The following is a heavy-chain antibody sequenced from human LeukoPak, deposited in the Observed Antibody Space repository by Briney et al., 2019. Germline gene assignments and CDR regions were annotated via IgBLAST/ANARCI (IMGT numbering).Heavy chain of an antibody. Sequence: TGGSLRLSCAASGFTFSSYAMHWVRQAPGKGLEWVAVISYDGSNKYYADSVKGRFTISRDNSKNTLYLQMNSLRAEDTAVYYCARELRIAVAGIDYWGQGTLVTVSS. D-gene: IGHD6-19*01. V-gene: IGHV3-30*04. CDR2: ISYDGSNK. CDR3: ARELRIAVAGIDY. CDR1: GFTFSSYA. J-gene: IGHJ4*02.